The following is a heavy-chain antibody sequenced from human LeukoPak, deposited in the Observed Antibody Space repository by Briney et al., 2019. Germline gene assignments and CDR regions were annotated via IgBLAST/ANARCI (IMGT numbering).Heavy chain of an antibody. CDR3: ARGSRYGDYTLDY. D-gene: IGHD4-17*01. CDR2: MNPNSGNT. V-gene: IGHV1-8*03. CDR1: GYTFTSCG. J-gene: IGHJ4*02. Sequence: ASVKVSCKASGYTFTSCGISWVRQAPGQGLEWMGWMNPNSGNTGYAQKFQGRVTITRNTSISTAYMELSSLRSEDTAVYYCARGSRYGDYTLDYWGQGTLVTVSS.